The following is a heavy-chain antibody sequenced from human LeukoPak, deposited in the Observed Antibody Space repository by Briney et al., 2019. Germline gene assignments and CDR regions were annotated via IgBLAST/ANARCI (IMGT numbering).Heavy chain of an antibody. V-gene: IGHV1-8*01. D-gene: IGHD3-10*01. CDR3: ARGARRVVRGVISYYFDY. CDR2: MNPNSGNT. Sequence: ASVTVSCTASGYTFTSYDINWVRQATGQGLEWMGWMNPNSGNTGYAQKFQGRVTMTRNTSISTAYMELSSLRSEDTAVYYCARGARRVVRGVISYYFDYWGQGTLVTVSS. J-gene: IGHJ4*02. CDR1: GYTFTSYD.